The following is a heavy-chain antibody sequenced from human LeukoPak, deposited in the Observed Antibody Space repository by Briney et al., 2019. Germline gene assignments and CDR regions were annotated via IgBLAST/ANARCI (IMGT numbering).Heavy chain of an antibody. CDR2: IIPIFGTA. V-gene: IGHV1-69*01. CDR3: AREAEGATNPSRFDY. D-gene: IGHD1-26*01. J-gene: IGHJ4*02. Sequence: ASVKVSCKASGGTFSSYAISWVRQAPGQGLEWMGGIIPIFGTANYAQKFQGRVTITADESTSTAYMELSSLRSEDTAVYYCAREAEGATNPSRFDYWGQGTLVTVSA. CDR1: GGTFSSYA.